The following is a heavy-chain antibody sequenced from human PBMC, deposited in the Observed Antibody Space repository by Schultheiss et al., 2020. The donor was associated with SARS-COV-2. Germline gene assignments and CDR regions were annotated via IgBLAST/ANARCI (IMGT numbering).Heavy chain of an antibody. J-gene: IGHJ1*01. CDR3: ARAEGAAGGEYFQH. Sequence: ASVKVSCKASGYTFTGYYMHWVRQAPGQGLEWMGWINPNSGGTNYAQKLQGRVTMTTDTSTSTAYMELSRLSSVTAADTAVYYCARAEGAAGGEYFQHWGQGTLVTVSS. CDR2: INPNSGGT. V-gene: IGHV1-2*02. D-gene: IGHD6-13*01. CDR1: GYTFTGYY.